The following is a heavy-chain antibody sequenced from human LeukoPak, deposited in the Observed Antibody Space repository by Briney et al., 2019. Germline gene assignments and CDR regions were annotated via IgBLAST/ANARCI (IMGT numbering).Heavy chain of an antibody. CDR2: IYRSGSP. Sequence: SETLSLTCAVSGGSISSNNWWGWVRQPPGKGLEWIGEIYRSGSPNYNPSLKSRVTISVDKSRNHFSLNLSSVTAADTAVYYCTTYYNILTGYTFDSWGPGTLVTVFS. CDR3: TTYYNILTGYTFDS. D-gene: IGHD3-9*01. V-gene: IGHV4-4*02. CDR1: GGSISSNNW. J-gene: IGHJ4*02.